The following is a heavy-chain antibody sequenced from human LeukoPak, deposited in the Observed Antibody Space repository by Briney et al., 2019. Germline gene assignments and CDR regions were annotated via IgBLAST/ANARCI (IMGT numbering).Heavy chain of an antibody. J-gene: IGHJ3*01. D-gene: IGHD6-13*01. CDR3: AREGAAAGTPRAFDL. CDR2: IYYSGDT. CDR1: GGSVTSGDYY. Sequence: SETLSLTCTVSGGSVTSGDYYWTWIRQRPGKGLEGIGYIYYSGDTYYNPSLKSRLTMSVDTSKSQFSLKLRSLTAADTAFYYCAREGAAAGTPRAFDLWGQGTMVTVSS. V-gene: IGHV4-31*03.